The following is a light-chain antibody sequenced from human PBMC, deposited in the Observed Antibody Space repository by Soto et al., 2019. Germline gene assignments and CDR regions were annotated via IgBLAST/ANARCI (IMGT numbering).Light chain of an antibody. V-gene: IGKV1-12*01. CDR3: QQANSFPLT. J-gene: IGKJ4*01. Sequence: DIQMTQSPSSVSASVGDRVTITCRASHDISSWLAWYQQKPGQAPKLLTYAASRLHSGVPARFSGSESGTDFTLTISSLQPEDSATYYCQQANSFPLTCGGGTKVEIK. CDR1: HDISSW. CDR2: AAS.